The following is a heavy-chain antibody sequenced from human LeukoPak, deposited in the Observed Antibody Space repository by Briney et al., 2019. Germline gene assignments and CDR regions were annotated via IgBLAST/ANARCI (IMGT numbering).Heavy chain of an antibody. CDR2: IYSGGST. D-gene: IGHD1-14*01. CDR3: ARDPYNPWSSYFDY. J-gene: IGHJ4*02. Sequence: GGSLRLSCAVSGLTVSSNYMSWVRQAPGKGLEWVSAIYSGGSTFYADSVKGRFTISRDNSKNTLYLQMNSLRAEDTAVYYCARDPYNPWSSYFDYWGQGTLVTVSS. CDR1: GLTVSSNY. V-gene: IGHV3-53*01.